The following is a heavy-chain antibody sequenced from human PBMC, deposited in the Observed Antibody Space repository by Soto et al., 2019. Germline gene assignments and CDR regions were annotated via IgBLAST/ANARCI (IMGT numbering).Heavy chain of an antibody. CDR3: ASTYSSSRGNYYGMDV. V-gene: IGHV4-39*01. CDR2: IYYSGST. J-gene: IGHJ6*02. CDR1: GDSISRSSYY. Sequence: SETLSLTCTVSGDSISRSSYYWGWIRQPPGKGLEWIGSIYYSGSTYYNPSLKSRVTISVDTSKNQFSLKLSSVTAADTAVYYCASTYSSSRGNYYGMDVWGQGTTVTVSS. D-gene: IGHD6-6*01.